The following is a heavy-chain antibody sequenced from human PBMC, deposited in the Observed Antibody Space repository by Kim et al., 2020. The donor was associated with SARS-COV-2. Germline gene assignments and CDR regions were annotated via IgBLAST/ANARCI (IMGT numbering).Heavy chain of an antibody. D-gene: IGHD2-15*01. Sequence: GGSLRLSCAASGFIFSDYSMHWVRQAPGKGLEWVSGVSWSSGSITYADSVKGRFTISRDNAKNSLDLQMNSLRAEDTALYYCARRYCSGGWCSYLDYWGQGTLVTVSS. CDR3: ARRYCSGGWCSYLDY. J-gene: IGHJ4*02. CDR1: GFIFSDYS. V-gene: IGHV3-9*01. CDR2: VSWSSGSI.